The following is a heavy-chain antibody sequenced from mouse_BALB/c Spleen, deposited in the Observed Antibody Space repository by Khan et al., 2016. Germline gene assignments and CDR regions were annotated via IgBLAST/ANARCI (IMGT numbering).Heavy chain of an antibody. CDR3: VRHAYYRSVDYAMDY. V-gene: IGHV10-1*02. Sequence: EVQLVESGGGLVQPKGSLKLSCAASGFNFNTYAMNWDRQAPGKGWEWVARTRSKSNNYATYYADSVKDRFTISRDDSQSMLYLQMNNLNTKDTAMYSGVRHAYYRSVDYAMDYWGQGTSVTVSS. D-gene: IGHD2-14*01. CDR1: GFNFNTYA. CDR2: TRSKSNNYAT. J-gene: IGHJ4*01.